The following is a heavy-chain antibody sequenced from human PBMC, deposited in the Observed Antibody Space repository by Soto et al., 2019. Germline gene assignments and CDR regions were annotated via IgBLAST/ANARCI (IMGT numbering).Heavy chain of an antibody. CDR1: VGSISSYY. V-gene: IGHV4-59*01. CDR2: IYYSGST. Sequence: PSETLSLTCTISVGSISSYYWSWIRQPPGKGLEWIGYIYYSGSTNYNPSLKSRVTISVDTSKNQFSLKLSSVTAADTAVYYCARWVVYYAGSGYNHRDAFDIWGQGTMVTV. D-gene: IGHD3-22*01. J-gene: IGHJ3*02. CDR3: ARWVVYYAGSGYNHRDAFDI.